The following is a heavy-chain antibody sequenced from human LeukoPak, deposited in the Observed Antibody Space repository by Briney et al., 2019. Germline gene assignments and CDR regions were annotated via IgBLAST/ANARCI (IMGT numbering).Heavy chain of an antibody. Sequence: SETLSLTCTVSGYSISSGYYWGWIRQPPGKGLEWIGSIYHSGSTYCNPSLKSRVTISVDTSKNQFSLKLSSVTAADTAVYYCARVLSLVRRSSWYGDNWFDPWGQGTLVTVSS. D-gene: IGHD6-13*01. J-gene: IGHJ5*02. CDR3: ARVLSLVRRSSWYGDNWFDP. V-gene: IGHV4-38-2*02. CDR1: GYSISSGYY. CDR2: IYHSGST.